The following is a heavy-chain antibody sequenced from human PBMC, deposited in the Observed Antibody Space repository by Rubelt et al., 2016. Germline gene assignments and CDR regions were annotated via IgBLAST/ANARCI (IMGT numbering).Heavy chain of an antibody. D-gene: IGHD6-13*01. Sequence: QLQLQESGPGLVKPSETLSLTCTVSGGSISSSSYYLGCIRQPPGKGLEWIGSVYYSGSTYYKTSLKSRVPISVDTSKNPFALRRGSVTAADTAVYYCARQWPGAEAAFDYWGQGTLVTVSS. V-gene: IGHV4-39*01. J-gene: IGHJ4*02. CDR2: VYYSGST. CDR3: ARQWPGAEAAFDY. CDR1: GGSISSSSYY.